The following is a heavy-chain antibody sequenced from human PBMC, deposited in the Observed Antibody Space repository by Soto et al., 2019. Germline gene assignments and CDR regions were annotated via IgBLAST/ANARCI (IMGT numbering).Heavy chain of an antibody. V-gene: IGHV4-30-4*01. CDR3: ARYVDYYYYGMDV. CDR1: GDSITNSDYY. CDR2: IDYSGNT. J-gene: IGHJ6*02. D-gene: IGHD2-15*01. Sequence: PSETLSLTCTVSGDSITNSDYYWNWIRQSPGKGLEWIASIDYSGNTYYNPSLKSRVVISADTSKNLFSLKLSSVTAADTAVCYCARYVDYYYYGMDVWGQGTTVTVSS.